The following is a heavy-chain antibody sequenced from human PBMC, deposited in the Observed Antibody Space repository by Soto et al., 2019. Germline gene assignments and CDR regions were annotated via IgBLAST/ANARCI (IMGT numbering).Heavy chain of an antibody. V-gene: IGHV4-39*01. CDR2: IYYSGST. J-gene: IGHJ4*02. CDR3: ARPAAAGHGVWVH. CDR1: GGSISSSSYY. D-gene: IGHD6-13*01. Sequence: QLQLQESGPGLVKPSETLSLTCTVSGGSISSSSYYWGWIRQPPGKGLEWIGSIYYSGSTYYNPSLKSRVTISVDTSKNQFSLKLSSVTAADTAVYYCARPAAAGHGVWVHWGQGTLVTVSS.